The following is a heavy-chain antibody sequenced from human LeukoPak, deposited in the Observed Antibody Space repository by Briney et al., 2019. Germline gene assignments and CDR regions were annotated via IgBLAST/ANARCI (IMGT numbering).Heavy chain of an antibody. J-gene: IGHJ4*02. Sequence: SETLSLTCIVSGGSVSSGSYCWSWIRQPPGKGLEWIGYIYYSGSTNYNPSLKSRVTISADTSKNQVSLKLSSVTAADTAVYYCARDGDYWGQGTLVTVSS. V-gene: IGHV4-61*01. CDR3: ARDGDY. CDR1: GGSVSSGSYC. CDR2: IYYSGST.